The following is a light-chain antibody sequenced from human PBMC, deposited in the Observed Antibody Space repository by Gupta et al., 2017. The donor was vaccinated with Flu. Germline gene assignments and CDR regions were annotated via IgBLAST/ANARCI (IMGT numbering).Light chain of an antibody. J-gene: IGLJ3*02. CDR3: AAWDDSRTGRV. Sequence: QSVLTQPPSASWTPGQSVTISCSGSGSNIGSNTVSWYQHLPGTAPKLLIYSSDQRPSGVPDRFSGSRSGTSASLATSGLQAEDEADYYCAAWDDSRTGRVFGGGTKLTV. CDR2: SSD. CDR1: GSNIGSNT. V-gene: IGLV1-44*01.